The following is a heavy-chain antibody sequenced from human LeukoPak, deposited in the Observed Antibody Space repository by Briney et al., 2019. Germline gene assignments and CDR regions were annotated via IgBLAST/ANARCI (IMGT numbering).Heavy chain of an antibody. J-gene: IGHJ5*02. Sequence: GRSLRLSCAASGFAFSSYGMHWVRQAPGKGLEWVAVISYDGNSKYYRDSVKGRFTISRDNSKNTLYLQMSSLRAEDTAVYYCAKDYTSSWLRWFDPWGQGTLVTVSS. V-gene: IGHV3-30*18. CDR1: GFAFSSYG. CDR2: ISYDGNSK. CDR3: AKDYTSSWLRWFDP. D-gene: IGHD6-13*01.